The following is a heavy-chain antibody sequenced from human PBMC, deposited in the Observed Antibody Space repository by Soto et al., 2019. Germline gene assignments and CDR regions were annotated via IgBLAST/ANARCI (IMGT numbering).Heavy chain of an antibody. D-gene: IGHD3-10*01. Sequence: QVQLQESGPGLVKPSQTLSLTCTVSGGSISSGGYYWSWIRQHPGKGLEWIGYIYYSGSTYYNPSLTSRVTISVDTSKNQFSLKLGSVTAADTAVYYCARKRVFRGVTYGMDVWGQGTTVTVSS. V-gene: IGHV4-31*03. CDR2: IYYSGST. J-gene: IGHJ6*02. CDR3: ARKRVFRGVTYGMDV. CDR1: GGSISSGGYY.